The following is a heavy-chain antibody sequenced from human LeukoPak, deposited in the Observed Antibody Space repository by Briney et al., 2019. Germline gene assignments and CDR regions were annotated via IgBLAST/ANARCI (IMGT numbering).Heavy chain of an antibody. Sequence: KPSETLSLTCTVSGGSISSYYWSWIRQPPGKGLEWIGYINCSGSTNYNPSLKSRVTISVDTSKNQFSLKLSSVTAADTAVYYCARPIVGYCSGGSCYSGYWYFDLWGRGTLVTVSS. CDR2: INCSGST. V-gene: IGHV4-59*08. D-gene: IGHD2-15*01. CDR1: GGSISSYY. J-gene: IGHJ2*01. CDR3: ARPIVGYCSGGSCYSGYWYFDL.